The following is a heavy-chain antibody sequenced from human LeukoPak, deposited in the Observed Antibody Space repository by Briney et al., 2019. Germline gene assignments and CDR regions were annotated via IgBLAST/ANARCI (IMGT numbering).Heavy chain of an antibody. CDR2: IYHSGST. J-gene: IGHJ5*02. CDR1: GGSISSGGYY. V-gene: IGHV4-30-2*01. CDR3: ARSRQASGLFSS. Sequence: PSETLSLTCTVSGGSISSGGYYWSGIRQPPGKGLEWIGYIYHSGSTYYNPSLKSRVTISIDRSKNQFSLNLSSVTAADTAVYYCARSRQASGLFSSWGQGTLVVVSS. D-gene: IGHD3-10*01.